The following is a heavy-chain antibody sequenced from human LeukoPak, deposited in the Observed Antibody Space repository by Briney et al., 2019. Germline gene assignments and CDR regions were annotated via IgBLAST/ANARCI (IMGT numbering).Heavy chain of an antibody. V-gene: IGHV3-30-3*01. CDR3: ARGGSLVPGYSSSWYSIPDY. Sequence: PGRSLRLSCAASGFTFSSYAMHWVRQAPGKGLEWVAVISYDGSNKYYADSVKGRFTISRDNSKNTLYLQMNSLRAEDTAVYYCARGGSLVPGYSSSWYSIPDYWGQGTLVTVSS. CDR2: ISYDGSNK. D-gene: IGHD6-13*01. CDR1: GFTFSSYA. J-gene: IGHJ4*02.